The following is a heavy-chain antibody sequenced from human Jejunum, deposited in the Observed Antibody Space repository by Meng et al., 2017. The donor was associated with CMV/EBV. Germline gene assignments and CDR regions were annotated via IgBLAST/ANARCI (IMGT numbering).Heavy chain of an antibody. J-gene: IGHJ4*02. CDR2: IKSKSDGEKT. D-gene: IGHD2/OR15-2a*01. Sequence: GFAFTNAWFTWVRQAPGRGLEWVGRIKSKSDGEKTDYAAPVKGRFTISRDDSKTTVFLQMNSLKIDDTAVYYCTTLYRNRGGANYWGQGTLVTVSS. CDR3: TTLYRNRGGANY. CDR1: GFAFTNAW. V-gene: IGHV3-15*01.